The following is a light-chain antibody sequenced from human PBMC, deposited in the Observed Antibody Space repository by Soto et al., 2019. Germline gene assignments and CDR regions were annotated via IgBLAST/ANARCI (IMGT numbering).Light chain of an antibody. CDR3: QQYGGTSYT. Sequence: EIVLTQSPGTLSLSPGERATLSCRASQSVSNYYLAWYQQKPGQAPRLLIYSASNRATGIPDRFSGSGSGTDFTRTIRRLEPEDFAVYYCQQYGGTSYTFGQGTKLEIK. CDR1: QSVSNYY. V-gene: IGKV3-20*01. CDR2: SAS. J-gene: IGKJ2*01.